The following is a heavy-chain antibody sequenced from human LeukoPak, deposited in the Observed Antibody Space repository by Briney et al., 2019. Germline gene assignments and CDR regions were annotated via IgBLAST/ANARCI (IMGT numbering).Heavy chain of an antibody. V-gene: IGHV3-21*01. Sequence: GGSLRLSCAASGFTFSSYSMNWVRPAPGKGLEWVSSISSSSSYIYYADSVRGRFTISRDNAKNSLYLQMNSLRAEDTAVYYCARASITMIVPGAFDIWGQGTMVTVSS. J-gene: IGHJ3*02. CDR1: GFTFSSYS. D-gene: IGHD3-22*01. CDR3: ARASITMIVPGAFDI. CDR2: ISSSSSYI.